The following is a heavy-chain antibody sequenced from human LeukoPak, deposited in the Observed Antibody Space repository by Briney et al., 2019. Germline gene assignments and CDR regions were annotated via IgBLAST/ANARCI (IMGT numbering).Heavy chain of an antibody. Sequence: GGSLRLSCAASGFTFSSYAMSWVRQAPGKGLEWVSYISSSSSTIYYADSVKGRFTISRDNAKNSLYLQMNSLRAEDTAVYYCARDLGTPTRGDFDYWGQGTLVTVSS. CDR2: ISSSSSTI. CDR1: GFTFSSYA. J-gene: IGHJ4*02. V-gene: IGHV3-48*04. CDR3: ARDLGTPTRGDFDY. D-gene: IGHD3-10*01.